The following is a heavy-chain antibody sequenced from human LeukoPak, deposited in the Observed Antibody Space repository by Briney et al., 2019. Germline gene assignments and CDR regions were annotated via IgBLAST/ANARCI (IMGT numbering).Heavy chain of an antibody. V-gene: IGHV4-34*01. J-gene: IGHJ4*02. CDR1: GGSFSGYY. D-gene: IGHD3-3*01. CDR3: ARDNFWSGYWFDY. Sequence: SETLSLTCAVYGGSFSGYYWSWIRQPPGKGLEGIGEINHSGSTNYNPSLKSRGTISVDTSKNQFSLKLSSVTAAETAVYYCARDNFWSGYWFDYWDQGTLVTVSS. CDR2: INHSGST.